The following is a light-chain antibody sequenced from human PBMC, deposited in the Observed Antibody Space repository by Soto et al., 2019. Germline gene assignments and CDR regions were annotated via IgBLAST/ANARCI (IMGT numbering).Light chain of an antibody. Sequence: DIQMTQSPSTLSASLGDRVTITCRASQSISSWLAWYQQKPGKAPKLLIYDASSLESGVPSRFSGSGSGTEFTLTISSLQPDDFATYYCQQYNSYSQAFGQGTTGDIK. J-gene: IGKJ1*01. CDR3: QQYNSYSQA. CDR2: DAS. CDR1: QSISSW. V-gene: IGKV1-5*01.